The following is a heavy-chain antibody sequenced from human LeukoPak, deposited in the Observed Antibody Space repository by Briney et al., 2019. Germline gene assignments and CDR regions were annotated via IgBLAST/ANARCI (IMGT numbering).Heavy chain of an antibody. D-gene: IGHD3-10*01. CDR2: IYSGGGT. J-gene: IGHJ5*02. CDR1: GVTVSSNH. CDR3: ARDHKYYDSGRGFDP. Sequence: GGSLRLSCAVSGVTVSSNHMSWVRQAPGKGLEWVSAIYSGGGTYYADSVKGRFTISRDNSKNTLYLQMNSLRADDTAVYYCARDHKYYDSGRGFDPWGQGTLVTVSS. V-gene: IGHV3-66*01.